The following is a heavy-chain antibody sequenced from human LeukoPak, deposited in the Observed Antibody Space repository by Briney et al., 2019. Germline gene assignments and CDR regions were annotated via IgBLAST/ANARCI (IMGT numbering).Heavy chain of an antibody. Sequence: SETLSLTCTVSGGSISSSSYYWGWIRQPPGKGLEWIGSIYYSGSTYYNPSLKSRVTISVDTSKNQFSLKLSSVTAADTAVYYCARVRRYYYGSGSYYSFDYWGQGTLVTVSS. CDR2: IYYSGST. CDR3: ARVRRYYYGSGSYYSFDY. CDR1: GGSISSSSYY. J-gene: IGHJ4*02. D-gene: IGHD3-10*01. V-gene: IGHV4-39*07.